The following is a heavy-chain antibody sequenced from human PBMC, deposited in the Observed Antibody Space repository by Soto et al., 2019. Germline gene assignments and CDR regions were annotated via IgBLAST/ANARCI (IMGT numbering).Heavy chain of an antibody. CDR1: GFTFSSYW. D-gene: IGHD3-10*01. CDR2: IKQDGSEK. Sequence: PGGSLRLSCAASGFTFSSYWMSWVRQAPGKGLEWVANIKQDGSEKYYVDSVKGRFTISRDNAKNSLYLQMNSLRAEDTAVYYCAKGERITMVRGVIINYYYGMDVWGQGTTVTVSS. J-gene: IGHJ6*02. V-gene: IGHV3-7*03. CDR3: AKGERITMVRGVIINYYYGMDV.